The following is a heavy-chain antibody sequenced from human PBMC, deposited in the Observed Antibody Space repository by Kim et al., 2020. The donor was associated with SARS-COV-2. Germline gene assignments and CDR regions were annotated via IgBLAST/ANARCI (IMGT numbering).Heavy chain of an antibody. CDR3: AKDWGISGTRQNYYYGMDV. CDR1: GFTFSSYG. J-gene: IGHJ6*02. CDR2: IWYDGSNK. Sequence: GGSLRLSCAASGFTFSSYGMHWVRQAPGKGLEWVAVIWYDGSNKYYADSVKGRFTISRDNSKNTLYLQMNSLRAEDTAVYYCAKDWGISGTRQNYYYGMDVWGQGTTVTVSS. V-gene: IGHV3-33*06. D-gene: IGHD1-26*01.